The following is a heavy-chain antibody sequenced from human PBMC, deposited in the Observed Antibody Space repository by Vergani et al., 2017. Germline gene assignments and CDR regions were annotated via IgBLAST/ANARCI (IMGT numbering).Heavy chain of an antibody. D-gene: IGHD3-22*01. V-gene: IGHV3-11*04. J-gene: IGHJ4*02. Sequence: LEESGGGSDKPGGSLRLSCAASGFKFSDHYMSWIRQAPGKGLEWVSHISPGASTVSYTDSVTGRFTVSRDNDNNSLTLDMTTLRVEDTAVYFCARDGTDIFVSSSDYSHLLYYWGQGILGTVSS. CDR3: ARDGTDIFVSSSDYSHLLYY. CDR1: GFKFSDHY. CDR2: ISPGASTV.